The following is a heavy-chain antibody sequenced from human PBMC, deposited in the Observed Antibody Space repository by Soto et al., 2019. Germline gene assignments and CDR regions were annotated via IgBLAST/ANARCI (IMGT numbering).Heavy chain of an antibody. Sequence: GASGKVSCNASVFTFTSSAVQCVRQSRGQRLEWIGWIVVGSGNTNYAQKFQERVTITRDMSTSTAYMELSSLRSEDTAVYYCAADLASTRLYYYGMDVWGQGTTVTVSS. CDR1: VFTFTSSA. CDR2: IVVGSGNT. CDR3: AADLASTRLYYYGMDV. V-gene: IGHV1-58*01. J-gene: IGHJ6*02.